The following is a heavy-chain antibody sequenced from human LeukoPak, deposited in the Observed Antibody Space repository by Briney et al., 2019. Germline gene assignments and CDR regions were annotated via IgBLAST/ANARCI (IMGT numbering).Heavy chain of an antibody. D-gene: IGHD3-16*01. CDR2: ISGSGGST. V-gene: IGHV3-23*01. CDR3: AKTRKGGMGYYFDY. Sequence: PGGSLRLSCAASGYTFSSYAMSWVRQAPGKGLEWVSAISGSGGSTYYADSVKGRFTISRDNSKNTLYLQMNSLRAEDTAVYYCAKTRKGGMGYYFDYWGQGTLVTVSS. CDR1: GYTFSSYA. J-gene: IGHJ4*02.